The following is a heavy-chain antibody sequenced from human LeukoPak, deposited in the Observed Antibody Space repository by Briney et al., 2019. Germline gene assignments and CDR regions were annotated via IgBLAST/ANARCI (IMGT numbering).Heavy chain of an antibody. D-gene: IGHD1-1*01. J-gene: IGHJ3*02. CDR2: IQPADSQT. CDR1: GYRFTTYW. Sequence: GESLKISCMGSGYRFTTYWIDWVRQVPGKGLEWMGLIQPADSQTRYNPSFQGQVTLSDDKSINTAYLQWSSLRPSDTAIYYCARRLRTGGFDIWGQGTEVTASS. CDR3: ARRLRTGGFDI. V-gene: IGHV5-51*01.